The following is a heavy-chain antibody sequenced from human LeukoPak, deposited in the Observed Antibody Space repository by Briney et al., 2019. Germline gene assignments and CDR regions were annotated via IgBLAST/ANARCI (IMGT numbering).Heavy chain of an antibody. D-gene: IGHD3-16*01. CDR1: GFTFSGYW. CDR2: IKHNGDEL. J-gene: IGHJ4*02. Sequence: GGSLRLSCAASGFTFSGYWMTWVRQAPGKGLEWVANIKHNGDELNYVDSVEDRFTISRDNAKNSLYLHMTSLRAEGTAVYYSARELRTFDSWGQGTLVTVSS. CDR3: ARELRTFDS. V-gene: IGHV3-7*01.